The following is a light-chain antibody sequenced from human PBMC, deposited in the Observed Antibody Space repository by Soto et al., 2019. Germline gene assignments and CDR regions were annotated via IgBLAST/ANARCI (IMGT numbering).Light chain of an antibody. V-gene: IGLV2-14*03. J-gene: IGLJ3*02. CDR2: DVS. Sequence: QSVLTQPASVSGSPGQSITISCTGTSSDVGGYNYVSWYRQHPGKAPKLMIYDVSNRPSGISDRFSGSKSGNTASLTISGLQDEDEADYYCTSYTTRSTWVFGGGTKLTVL. CDR3: TSYTTRSTWV. CDR1: SSDVGGYNY.